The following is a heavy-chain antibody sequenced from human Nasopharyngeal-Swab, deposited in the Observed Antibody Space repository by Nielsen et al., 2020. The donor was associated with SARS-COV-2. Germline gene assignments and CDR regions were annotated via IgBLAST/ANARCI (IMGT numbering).Heavy chain of an antibody. CDR2: INHSGST. Sequence: SETLSLTCAVYGWSLSGYYWSGIRQPPGKGLEWIGEINHSGSTNYNPSLKSRVTISVDTSTNQFSLNLSSVTAADTAVYYCARGVDSSGWYSYYYYYGMDVWGQGTTVTVSS. CDR3: ARGVDSSGWYSYYYYYGMDV. D-gene: IGHD6-19*01. V-gene: IGHV4-34*01. J-gene: IGHJ6*02. CDR1: GWSLSGYY.